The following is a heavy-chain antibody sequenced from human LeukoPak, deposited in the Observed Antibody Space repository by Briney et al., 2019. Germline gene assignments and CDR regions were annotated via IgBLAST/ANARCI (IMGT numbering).Heavy chain of an antibody. CDR1: GGSISSSSYY. J-gene: IGHJ6*03. CDR2: IYYSGST. V-gene: IGHV4-39*07. Sequence: SETLSLTCTVSGGSISSSSYYWGWIRQPPGKGLEWIGSIYYSGSTYYNPSLKSRVTISVDTSKNQFSLKLSSVTAADTAVYYCARLDIIVVPAAQDYYYYMDVWGKGTTVTVSS. D-gene: IGHD2-2*01. CDR3: ARLDIIVVPAAQDYYYYMDV.